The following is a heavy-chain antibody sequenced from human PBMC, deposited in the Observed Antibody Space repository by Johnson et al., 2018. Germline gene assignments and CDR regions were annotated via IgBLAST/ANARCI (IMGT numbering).Heavy chain of an antibody. Sequence: VQLVESGGALVQPGRSLRLSCAASGFIFDDYAMHWVRQAPGKGLEWVSGISWNSDSTGYAESVKGRFTISRDNAKNSLYLQMNSLRPEDTALYYCAKHTSGWYDYWGQGTLVTVSS. J-gene: IGHJ4*02. CDR3: AKHTSGWYDY. V-gene: IGHV3-9*01. CDR1: GFIFDDYA. D-gene: IGHD6-19*01. CDR2: ISWNSDST.